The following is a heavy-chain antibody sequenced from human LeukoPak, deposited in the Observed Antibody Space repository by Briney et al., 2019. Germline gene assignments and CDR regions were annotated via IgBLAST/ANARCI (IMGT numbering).Heavy chain of an antibody. Sequence: SETLSLTCTVSGGSISSSSYFWGWIRQPPGKGLEWIGSIYYSGSTYYNPSLKSRVTISVDTSKNQFSLKLNSVTAADTAVYYCARGSGTTTRQAFDIWGQGTMVTVSS. D-gene: IGHD1-7*01. CDR3: ARGSGTTTRQAFDI. V-gene: IGHV4-39*07. CDR2: IYYSGST. J-gene: IGHJ3*02. CDR1: GGSISSSSYF.